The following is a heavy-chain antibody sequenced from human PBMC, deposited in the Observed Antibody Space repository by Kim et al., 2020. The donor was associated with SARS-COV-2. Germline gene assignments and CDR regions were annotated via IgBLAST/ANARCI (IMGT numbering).Heavy chain of an antibody. CDR1: GFTFGDYA. Sequence: GGSLRLSCTASGFTFGDYAMSWFRQAPGKGLEWVGFIRSKAYGGTTEYAASVKGRFTISRDDSKSIAYLQMNSLKTEDTAVYYCTRDSLKRGYSYGLLLGYYYYGMDVWGQGTTVTVSS. J-gene: IGHJ6*02. CDR3: TRDSLKRGYSYGLLLGYYYYGMDV. V-gene: IGHV3-49*03. CDR2: IRSKAYGGTT. D-gene: IGHD5-18*01.